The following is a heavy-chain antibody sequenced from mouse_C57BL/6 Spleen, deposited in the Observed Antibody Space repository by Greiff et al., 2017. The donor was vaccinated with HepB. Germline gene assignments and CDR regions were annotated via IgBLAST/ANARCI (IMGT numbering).Heavy chain of an antibody. CDR3: ARGGYRDRDAMDY. J-gene: IGHJ4*01. CDR1: GYTFTSYW. CDR2: IDPSDSYT. D-gene: IGHD2-14*01. Sequence: QVQLQQPGAELVKPGASVKLSCKASGYTFTSYWMQWVKQRPGQGLEWIGEIDPSDSYTNYNQKFKGKATLTVDKSSSTAYMQLSSLTSEDSAVYYCARGGYRDRDAMDYWGQGTSVTVSS. V-gene: IGHV1-50*01.